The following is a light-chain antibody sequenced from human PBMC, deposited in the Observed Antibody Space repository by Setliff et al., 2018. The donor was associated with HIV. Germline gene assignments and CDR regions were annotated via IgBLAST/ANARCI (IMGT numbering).Light chain of an antibody. Sequence: QSALTQPASVSGSPGQSITISCSGTRNDVGRYDLVSWYQQHPGKAPKLMIYQASRRPSGVSNRFSASKSGNTASLTISGLQAEDEADYYCSSYTSSSSLGVVFGGGTKVTVL. CDR3: SSYTSSSSLGVV. CDR1: RNDVGRYDL. J-gene: IGLJ2*01. CDR2: QAS. V-gene: IGLV2-14*02.